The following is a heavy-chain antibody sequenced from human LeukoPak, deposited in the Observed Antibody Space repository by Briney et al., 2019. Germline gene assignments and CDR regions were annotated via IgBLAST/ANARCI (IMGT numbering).Heavy chain of an antibody. CDR3: ARGSAYYYDSSGYYYGYFQH. J-gene: IGHJ1*01. D-gene: IGHD3-22*01. CDR1: GGTFSSYT. CDR2: IIPILGIA. Sequence: SVKVSCKASGGTFSSYTISWVRQAPGQGLEWMGRIIPILGIANYARKFQGRVTITADKSTSTAYMELSSLRSEDTAVYYCARGSAYYYDSSGYYYGYFQHWGQGTLATVSS. V-gene: IGHV1-69*02.